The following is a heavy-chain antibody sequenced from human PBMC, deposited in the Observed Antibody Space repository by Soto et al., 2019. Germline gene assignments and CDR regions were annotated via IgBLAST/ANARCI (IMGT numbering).Heavy chain of an antibody. V-gene: IGHV4-39*01. J-gene: IGHJ4*02. D-gene: IGHD6-13*01. Sequence: QLQLQESGPGLVRPSETLSLTCSVSGGSITSRSSYWAWIRPPPGKGLEWIGTFFSGSTFSNPSLRSRVTISKDTSRNQFSLKLTSVAATDTAMYYCATTRGLAVGGSFNYWGQGALVTVSS. CDR3: ATTRGLAVGGSFNY. CDR2: FFSGST. CDR1: GGSITSRSSY.